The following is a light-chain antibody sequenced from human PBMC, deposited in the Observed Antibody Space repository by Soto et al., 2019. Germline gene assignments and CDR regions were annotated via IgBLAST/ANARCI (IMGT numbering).Light chain of an antibody. CDR3: QRYNDYQYV. Sequence: DIQMTQSPSTLSASVGDRVTITCRASQSITTWVAWYQQKPGKAPKLLIYKAINLQSGVPSRFSGSGSGTEFTLTISSLQPDDFATYYCQRYNDYQYVFGQGTKLDMK. V-gene: IGKV1-5*03. CDR1: QSITTW. CDR2: KAI. J-gene: IGKJ2*01.